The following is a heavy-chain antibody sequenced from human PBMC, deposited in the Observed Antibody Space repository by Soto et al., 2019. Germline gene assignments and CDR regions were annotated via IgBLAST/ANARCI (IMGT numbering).Heavy chain of an antibody. CDR1: GYTFTSYD. V-gene: IGHV1-8*01. CDR2: MNPNSGNT. D-gene: IGHD5-12*01. Sequence: QVQLVQSGAEVKKPGASVKVSCKASGYTFTSYDINWVRQATGQGLEWMGWMNPNSGNTGYAQKFKGRGTMTRNTSITSAYMKLRSIRSEDRAVYYCARETAGYVRYWGQGNRVTVS. J-gene: IGHJ4*02. CDR3: ARETAGYVRY.